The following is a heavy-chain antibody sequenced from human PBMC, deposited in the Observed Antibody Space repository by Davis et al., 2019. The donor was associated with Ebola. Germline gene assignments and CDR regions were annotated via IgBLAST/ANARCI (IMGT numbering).Heavy chain of an antibody. J-gene: IGHJ4*02. CDR2: IYTGDSDT. D-gene: IGHD3-10*01. CDR1: EDSFTSYW. CDR3: ARMGKSYYDSLWDY. V-gene: IGHV5-51*01. Sequence: GESLKISCKDSEDSFTSYWIGWVRQMPGKGLEWMGIIYTGDSDTRYSPSFRGRVTISADKSTRTAYLQWGSLKASDTAMYYCARMGKSYYDSLWDYWGQGTLVTVSS.